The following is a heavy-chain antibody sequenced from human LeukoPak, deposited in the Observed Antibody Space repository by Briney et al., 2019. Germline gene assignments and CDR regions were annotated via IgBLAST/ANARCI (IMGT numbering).Heavy chain of an antibody. Sequence: PSETLSLTCTVSGGSISSGDFYWSWVRQPPGKGLEWIGYIYHSGSTYYNPSLKSRVTISVDRSKNQFSLKLSSVTAADTAVYYCARYSYGYYFDYWGQGTLATVSS. CDR1: GGSISSGDFY. D-gene: IGHD5-18*01. CDR3: ARYSYGYYFDY. J-gene: IGHJ4*02. V-gene: IGHV4-30-2*01. CDR2: IYHSGST.